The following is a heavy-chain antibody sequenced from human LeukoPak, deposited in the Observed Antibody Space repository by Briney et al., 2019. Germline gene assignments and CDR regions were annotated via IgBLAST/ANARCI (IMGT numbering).Heavy chain of an antibody. Sequence: SQTLSLTCTVSGGSISSGGYYWSWIRQHPGKGLEWIGYIYYSGSTYYNPSLKSRVTVSVDTSKNQFSLKLSSVTAADTAVYYCARTYDFWSGFRVDPWGQGTLVTVSS. CDR1: GGSISSGGYY. CDR3: ARTYDFWSGFRVDP. CDR2: IYYSGST. J-gene: IGHJ5*02. D-gene: IGHD3-3*01. V-gene: IGHV4-31*03.